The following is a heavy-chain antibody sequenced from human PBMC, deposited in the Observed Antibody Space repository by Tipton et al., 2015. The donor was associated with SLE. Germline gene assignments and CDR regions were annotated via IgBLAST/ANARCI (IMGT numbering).Heavy chain of an antibody. Sequence: SLRLSCAASGFTFDDYAMLWVRQAPGKGLEWVSGISWNSGSIGYADSVKGRFTISRDNAKNSLYLQMNSLRAEDTALYYCASIPNLELDAFDIWGQGTMVTVSS. CDR1: GFTFDDYA. J-gene: IGHJ3*02. V-gene: IGHV3-9*01. D-gene: IGHD2-2*02. CDR2: ISWNSGSI. CDR3: ASIPNLELDAFDI.